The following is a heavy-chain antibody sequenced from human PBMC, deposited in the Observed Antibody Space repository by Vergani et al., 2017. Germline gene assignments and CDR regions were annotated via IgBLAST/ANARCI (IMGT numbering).Heavy chain of an antibody. Sequence: EVQLVESGGGLVQPGGSLKLSCAASGFTFSGSAMHWVRQASGKGLEWVGRIRSKANSYATAYAASVKGRFTISRDDSKNTAYLQMNSLKTEDTAVYYCARDQGQNYYDSSGSILRGYLFNYWGQGTLVTVSS. D-gene: IGHD3-22*01. CDR1: GFTFSGSA. J-gene: IGHJ4*02. V-gene: IGHV3-73*02. CDR3: ARDQGQNYYDSSGSILRGYLFNY. CDR2: IRSKANSYAT.